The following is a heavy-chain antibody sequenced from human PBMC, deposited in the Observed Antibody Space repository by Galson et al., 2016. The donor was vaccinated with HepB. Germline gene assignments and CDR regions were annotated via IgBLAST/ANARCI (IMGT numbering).Heavy chain of an antibody. CDR2: IYPGDSET. CDR3: VRNSDYFDN. D-gene: IGHD1/OR15-1a*01. J-gene: IGHJ4*02. V-gene: IGHV5-51*01. Sequence: QSGAEVKKPGESLKISCQGLGYTFSSSWIGWVRQTPEKRLEWVANIYPGDSETRYSPSFQGQVTVPAGKSINTAYLQWNTLRTSDTAKYFCVRNSDYFDNRGKRTMVTVSA. CDR1: GYTFSSSW.